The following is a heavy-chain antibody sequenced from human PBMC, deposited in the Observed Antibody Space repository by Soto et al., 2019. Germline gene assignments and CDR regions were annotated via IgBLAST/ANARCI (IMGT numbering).Heavy chain of an antibody. CDR3: AMAEETGGAFDI. CDR2: INPNSGGT. D-gene: IGHD7-27*01. Sequence: ASVKVSCKASGYTFTGYYMHWVRQAPGQGLEWMGWINPNSGGTNYAQKFQGWVTMTSDTSISTAYMELSRLRSDDTAVYYCAMAEETGGAFDIWGQGTMVTVSS. J-gene: IGHJ3*02. V-gene: IGHV1-2*04. CDR1: GYTFTGYY.